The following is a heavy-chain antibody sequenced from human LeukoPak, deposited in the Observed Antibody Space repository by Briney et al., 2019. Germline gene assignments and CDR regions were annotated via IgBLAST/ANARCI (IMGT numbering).Heavy chain of an antibody. CDR1: GVSISSYY. V-gene: IGHV4-4*07. D-gene: IGHD6-19*01. J-gene: IGHJ5*02. CDR3: AKGAGPPWFDP. Sequence: SETLSLTCTVSGVSISSYYWSWIRQPAGKGLEWIGRISSTGRTDYNPSLTSRVIISVDTSKNQFSMKLTSVTAADTAVYYCAKGAGPPWFDPWGQGTLVTVSS. CDR2: ISSTGRT.